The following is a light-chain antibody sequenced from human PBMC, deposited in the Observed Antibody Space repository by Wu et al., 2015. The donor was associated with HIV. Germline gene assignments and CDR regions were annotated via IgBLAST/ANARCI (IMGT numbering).Light chain of an antibody. J-gene: IGKJ4*01. V-gene: IGKV3-11*01. CDR3: QQRANWPLT. Sequence: EIVMTQSPAALSLSPGESATLSCRASQDTGNTYIAWYQQRPGQSPRLVVYDATNRATGIPARFSGGGSGTDFTLTISSLEPEDFAVYYCQQRANWPLTFGGGTKVEIK. CDR2: DAT. CDR1: QDTGNTY.